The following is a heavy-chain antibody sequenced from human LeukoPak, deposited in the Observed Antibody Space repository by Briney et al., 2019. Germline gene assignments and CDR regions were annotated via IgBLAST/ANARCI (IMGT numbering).Heavy chain of an antibody. CDR3: ARGTEY. CDR2: IYYSGST. Sequence: SETLSLTCTVSGGSISSSSYYWGWIRQPPEKGLEWIGSIYYSGSTYYNPSLKSRGTISVDTCKNQFALKLRSVTAADTAVYYCARGTEYWGQGTLVTVSS. J-gene: IGHJ4*02. CDR1: GGSISSSSYY. V-gene: IGHV4-39*01.